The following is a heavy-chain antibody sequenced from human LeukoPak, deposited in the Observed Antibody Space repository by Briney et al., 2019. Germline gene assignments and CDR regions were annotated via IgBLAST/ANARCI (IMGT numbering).Heavy chain of an antibody. J-gene: IGHJ4*02. D-gene: IGHD6-13*01. Sequence: GGSLRLSCAASGFTFSSYDMSWVRQAPGKGLEWVSVISGSGGSTYYADSVKGRFTISRDNSKNTPYLQMNSLRAEDTAVYYCAKDEFSYSSSWSDPYDYWGQGTLVTVSS. CDR1: GFTFSSYD. CDR3: AKDEFSYSSSWSDPYDY. CDR2: ISGSGGST. V-gene: IGHV3-23*01.